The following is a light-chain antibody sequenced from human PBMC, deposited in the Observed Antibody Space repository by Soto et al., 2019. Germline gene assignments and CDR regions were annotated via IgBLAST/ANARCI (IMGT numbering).Light chain of an antibody. V-gene: IGKV1-6*01. CDR3: LQDYNYPPT. CDR2: AAS. CDR1: QDSGND. J-gene: IGKJ1*01. Sequence: ATQMTQSPSSLSASVGDRVTITCRASQDSGNDLGWYQQKPGKAPNLLIYAASSLQSGVPSRFSGSGSGTDFTLTTSSLQPEDCATYYCLQDYNYPPTFGPGTRVEIK.